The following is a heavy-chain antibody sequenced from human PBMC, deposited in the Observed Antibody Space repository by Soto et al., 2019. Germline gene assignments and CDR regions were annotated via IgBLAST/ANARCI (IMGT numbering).Heavy chain of an antibody. D-gene: IGHD3-10*01. V-gene: IGHV3-21*01. CDR1: GFTFSSYS. CDR3: ARASTMVRGVPTQQNAFDS. Sequence: GGSLRLSCAASGFTFSSYSMNWVRQAPGKGLEWVSSISSSSSYIYYADSVKGRFTISRDNAKNSLYLQMNSLRAEDTAVYYCARASTMVRGVPTQQNAFDSWGQGTRVTVSS. CDR2: ISSSSSYI. J-gene: IGHJ3*02.